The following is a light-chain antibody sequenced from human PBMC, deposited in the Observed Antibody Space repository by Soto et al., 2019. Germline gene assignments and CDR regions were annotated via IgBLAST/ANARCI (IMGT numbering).Light chain of an antibody. CDR1: QTVRTNY. CDR2: GAS. Sequence: EIVLTQSPGTLSLSPGERATLSCRASQTVRTNYLAWFPHKPGQAPRLLIYGASSRATGIPDRFSGSGSGTDFTLTINRLEPEDFAVYFCQQYSDSPLTFGGGTKVEIK. J-gene: IGKJ4*01. CDR3: QQYSDSPLT. V-gene: IGKV3-20*01.